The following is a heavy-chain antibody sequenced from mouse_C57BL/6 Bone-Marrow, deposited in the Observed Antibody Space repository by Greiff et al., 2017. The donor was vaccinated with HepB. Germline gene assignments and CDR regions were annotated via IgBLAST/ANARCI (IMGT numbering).Heavy chain of an antibody. CDR2: IDPSDSYT. CDR3: AREDLP. D-gene: IGHD2-1*01. CDR1: GYTFTSYW. J-gene: IGHJ2*01. V-gene: IGHV1-69*01. Sequence: QVHVKQPGAELVMPGASVKLSCKASGYTFTSYWMHWVKQRPGQGLEWIGEIDPSDSYTNYNQKFKGKATLTVDTSSSTAYMQLSSLTSEDSAVYYCAREDLPWGQGTTLTVSS.